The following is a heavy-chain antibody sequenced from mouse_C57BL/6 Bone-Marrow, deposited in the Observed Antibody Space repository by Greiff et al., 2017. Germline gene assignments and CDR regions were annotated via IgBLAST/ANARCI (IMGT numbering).Heavy chain of an antibody. CDR3: ARGGDWDWYFDV. D-gene: IGHD4-1*01. V-gene: IGHV3-1*01. CDR2: ISYSGST. Sequence: DVKLQESGPGMVKPSQSLSLTCTVTGYSITSGYDWHWIRHFPGNKLEWMGYISYSGSTNYNPSLKSRISITHDTSKNHFFLKLNSVTTEDTATYYCARGGDWDWYFDVWGTGTTVTVSS. CDR1: GYSITSGYD. J-gene: IGHJ1*03.